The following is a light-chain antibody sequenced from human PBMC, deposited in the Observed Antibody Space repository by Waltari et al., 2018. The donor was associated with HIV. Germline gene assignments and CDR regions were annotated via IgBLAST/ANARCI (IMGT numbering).Light chain of an antibody. Sequence: QSALTQPPSASGSPGQSVTIPCTGTNSDVGGYNYVSWYQPHPGQAPQLIIFEVTTRPSGVPNRFAAAKSGNTASLTVSGLQAEEEAEYYGCSYTGNSDFLFGAGTKLTVL. J-gene: IGLJ3*02. CDR2: EVT. CDR1: NSDVGGYNY. V-gene: IGLV2-8*01. CDR3: CSYTGNSDFL.